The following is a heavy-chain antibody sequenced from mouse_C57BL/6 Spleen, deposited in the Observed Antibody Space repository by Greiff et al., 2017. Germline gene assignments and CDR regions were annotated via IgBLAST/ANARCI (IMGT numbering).Heavy chain of an antibody. V-gene: IGHV5-6*01. CDR1: GFTFSSYG. D-gene: IGHD4-1*01. Sequence: EVHLVESGGDLVKPGGSLKLSCAASGFTFSSYGMSWVRQTPDKRLEWVATISSGGSYTYYPDSVKGRFTISRDNAKNTLYLQMSSLKSEDTAMYYCARPSLTGTSLSFDYWGQGTTLTVSS. CDR3: ARPSLTGTSLSFDY. CDR2: ISSGGSYT. J-gene: IGHJ2*01.